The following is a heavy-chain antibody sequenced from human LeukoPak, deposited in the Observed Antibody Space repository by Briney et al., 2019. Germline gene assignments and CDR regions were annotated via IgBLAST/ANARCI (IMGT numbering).Heavy chain of an antibody. J-gene: IGHJ4*02. CDR2: IGGRGGST. CDR1: GFRFSDFT. D-gene: IGHD3-16*01. V-gene: IGHV3-23*01. Sequence: PGGSLRLSCAASGFRFSDFTMTWVRQAPGKGPEWVSAIGGRGGSTYYADSVGGRFTISRDNSKNTLYLQMNSLRAEDTAVYYCATADGVYWGQGTLVTVSS. CDR3: ATADGVY.